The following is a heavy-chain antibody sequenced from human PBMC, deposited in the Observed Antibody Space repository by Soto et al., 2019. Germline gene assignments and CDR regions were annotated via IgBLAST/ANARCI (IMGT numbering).Heavy chain of an antibody. D-gene: IGHD3-3*01. V-gene: IGHV4-59*01. CDR2: IYYSGST. CDR3: ARGFDLWSDKPLYYMDV. CDR1: GGSISSYY. J-gene: IGHJ6*03. Sequence: SETLSLTCTVSGGSISSYYWSWIRQPPGKGLEWIGYIYYSGSTNYNPSLKSRVTISVDTSKNQFSLKLSSVTAADTAVYYCARGFDLWSDKPLYYMDVWGKGTTVTVSS.